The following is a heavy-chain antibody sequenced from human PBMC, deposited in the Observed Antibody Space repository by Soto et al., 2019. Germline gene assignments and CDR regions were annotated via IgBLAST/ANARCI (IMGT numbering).Heavy chain of an antibody. Sequence: GGSLRLSCAASGFTFSSYAMSWVRQAPGKGLEWVSAISGSGGSTYYADSVKGRFTISRDNSKNTLYLQMNSLRAEDTAVNYCAKLSVPYYYGMDVWGQGTTVTVSS. CDR1: GFTFSSYA. CDR2: ISGSGGST. J-gene: IGHJ6*02. D-gene: IGHD2-2*01. CDR3: AKLSVPYYYGMDV. V-gene: IGHV3-23*01.